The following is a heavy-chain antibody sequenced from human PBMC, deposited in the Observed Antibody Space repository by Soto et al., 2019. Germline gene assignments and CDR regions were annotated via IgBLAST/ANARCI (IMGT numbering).Heavy chain of an antibody. CDR2: INHSGST. CDR1: GGSFSGYY. V-gene: IGHV4-34*01. J-gene: IGHJ4*02. D-gene: IGHD2-15*01. CDR3: ARALVGGLNN. Sequence: QVQLQQWGAGLLKPSETLSLTCAVYGGSFSGYYWSWIRQPPGKGLEWIGEINHSGSTNYNPSLKGRVTKSVDTSKNQFSLKLSYVTAADTAVYYCARALVGGLNNWCQGTLVTVSS.